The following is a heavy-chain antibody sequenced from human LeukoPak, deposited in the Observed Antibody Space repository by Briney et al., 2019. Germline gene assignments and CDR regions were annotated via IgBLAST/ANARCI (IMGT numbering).Heavy chain of an antibody. J-gene: IGHJ4*02. CDR3: ARDRSGYDSASSDY. D-gene: IGHD5-12*01. Sequence: ASVKVSCKASGYTFTSYAMHWVRQAPGQRLEWMGWINAGNGSTKYSQKFQGRVTITRDTSASTAYMELSSLRSEDTAVYYCARDRSGYDSASSDYWGQGTLVTVSS. CDR1: GYTFTSYA. V-gene: IGHV1-3*01. CDR2: INAGNGST.